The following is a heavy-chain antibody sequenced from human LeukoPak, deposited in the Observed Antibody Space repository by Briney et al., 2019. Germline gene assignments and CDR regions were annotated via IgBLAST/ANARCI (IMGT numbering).Heavy chain of an antibody. CDR1: DDSISDYY. J-gene: IGHJ4*02. Sequence: PSETLSLTCTVSDDSISDYYWGWIRQPPGKGLEWIGYFYNSGRSTYNPSLKSRVTISADTSKNHFSLKLNSVTTADTAVYYCTRGAGWLIDYWGQGILVTVSS. V-gene: IGHV4-59*01. D-gene: IGHD3-16*01. CDR3: TRGAGWLIDY. CDR2: FYNSGRS.